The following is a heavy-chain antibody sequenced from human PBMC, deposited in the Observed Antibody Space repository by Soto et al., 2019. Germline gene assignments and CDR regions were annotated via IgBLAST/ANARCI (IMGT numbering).Heavy chain of an antibody. CDR1: GYSFTSYW. D-gene: IGHD2-2*01. V-gene: IGHV5-51*01. CDR2: IYPGDSDT. J-gene: IGHJ6*03. CDR3: ARQASGLQGRYQLLIPLPGGPRSLSLENYYYYYMDV. Sequence: PGESLKISCKGSGYSFTSYWIGWVRQMPGKGLEWMGIIYPGDSDTRYSPSFQGQVTISADKSISTAYLQWSSLKASDTAMYYCARQASGLQGRYQLLIPLPGGPRSLSLENYYYYYMDVWGKGTTVTVSS.